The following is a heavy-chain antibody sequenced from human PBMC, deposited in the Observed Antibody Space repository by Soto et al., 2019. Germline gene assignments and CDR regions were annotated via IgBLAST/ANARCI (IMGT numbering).Heavy chain of an antibody. V-gene: IGHV4-30-2*06. CDR1: GGSISSGGYS. CDR3: ARDYYGMDV. J-gene: IGHJ6*02. CDR2: TYQSGSA. Sequence: SETLSLTCTVSGGSISSGGYSWTWIRQSPGKGLEWIGYTYQSGSANYNPSLKGRVTISVDRSKNQFSLNLTSVTAADTAVYYCARDYYGMDVWGQGTTVTVSS.